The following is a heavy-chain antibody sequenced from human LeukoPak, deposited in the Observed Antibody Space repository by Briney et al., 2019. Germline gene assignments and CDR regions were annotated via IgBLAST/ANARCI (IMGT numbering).Heavy chain of an antibody. CDR1: GGTFSSYA. V-gene: IGHV1-69*04. D-gene: IGHD2-2*01. J-gene: IGHJ6*02. CDR3: AAGIVVVPATQVGMDV. Sequence: SVKVSCKASGGTFSSYAISWVRQAPGQGVEWMGRIIPILGIANYAQKFQGRFTITADRSTSTAYMELSSLRSEDTAVYYCAAGIVVVPATQVGMDVWGQGTTVTVSS. CDR2: IIPILGIA.